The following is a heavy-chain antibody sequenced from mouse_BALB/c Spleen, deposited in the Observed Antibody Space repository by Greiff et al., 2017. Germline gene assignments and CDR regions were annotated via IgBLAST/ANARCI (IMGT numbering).Heavy chain of an antibody. CDR1: GFTFSDFY. Sequence: DVKLVESGGGLVQPGGSLRLSCATSGFTFSDFYMEWVRQPPGKRLEWIAASRNKANDYTTEYSASVKGRFIVSRDTSQSILYLQMNALRAEDTAIYYCARDALSTMITSHWYFDVWGAGTTVTVSS. CDR3: ARDALSTMITSHWYFDV. J-gene: IGHJ1*01. CDR2: SRNKANDYTT. V-gene: IGHV7-1*02. D-gene: IGHD2-4*01.